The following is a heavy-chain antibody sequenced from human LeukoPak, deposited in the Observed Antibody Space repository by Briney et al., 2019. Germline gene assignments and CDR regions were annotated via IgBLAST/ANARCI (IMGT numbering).Heavy chain of an antibody. CDR2: ISGSGGST. CDR3: AKGRQEGDSSSWYPDYYYYMDV. V-gene: IGHV3-23*01. CDR1: GFTFSSYA. Sequence: GGSLRLSCAASGFTFSSYAMGWVRQAPGKGLEWVSAISGSGGSTYYADSVKGRFTISRDNSKNTLYLQMNSLRAEDTAVYYCAKGRQEGDSSSWYPDYYYYMDVWGKGTTVTVSS. D-gene: IGHD6-13*01. J-gene: IGHJ6*03.